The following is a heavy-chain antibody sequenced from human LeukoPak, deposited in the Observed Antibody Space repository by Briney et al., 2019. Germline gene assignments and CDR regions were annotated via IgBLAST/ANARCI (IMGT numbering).Heavy chain of an antibody. CDR3: APTRRRITMVRGGSGEQSELDI. V-gene: IGHV3-64*01. CDR2: ISSNGGST. Sequence: GGSLRLSCAASGFTFSSYAMHWVRQAPGKGLEYVSAISSNGGSTYYANSVKGRFTISRDNSKNTLYLQMNSLRAEDTAVYYCAPTRRRITMVRGGSGEQSELDIWGQGTMVTVSS. J-gene: IGHJ3*02. CDR1: GFTFSSYA. D-gene: IGHD3-10*01.